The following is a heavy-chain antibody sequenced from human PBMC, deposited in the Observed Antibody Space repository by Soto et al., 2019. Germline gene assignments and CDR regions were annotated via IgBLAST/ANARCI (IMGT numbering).Heavy chain of an antibody. D-gene: IGHD3-16*01. J-gene: IGHJ4*02. CDR3: AKDRLAGGFDY. Sequence: GGSLRLSCGGSGFTFGDNGISWFRQAPGKGLEWVGFIRSKPYGGTTEYAASVKGRFTISRDDSKSIAYLQMNSLKSEDTAVYYCAKDRLAGGFDYWGQGTLVTVSS. CDR2: IRSKPYGGTT. CDR1: GFTFGDNG. V-gene: IGHV3-49*03.